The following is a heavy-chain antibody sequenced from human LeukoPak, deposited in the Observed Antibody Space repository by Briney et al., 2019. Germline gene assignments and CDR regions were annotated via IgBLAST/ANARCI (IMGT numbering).Heavy chain of an antibody. CDR2: ISATGGST. CDR1: GFTFSSYS. D-gene: IGHD6-19*01. Sequence: GGSLRLSCAASGFTFSSYSMNWVRQAPGKGLEWVSTISATGGSTYYADSVKGRFTISRDNSKDTLYLQMNSLRAEDTAVYYCAKGGYSSGWRNYFDYWGQGTLVTVSS. CDR3: AKGGYSSGWRNYFDY. V-gene: IGHV3-23*01. J-gene: IGHJ4*02.